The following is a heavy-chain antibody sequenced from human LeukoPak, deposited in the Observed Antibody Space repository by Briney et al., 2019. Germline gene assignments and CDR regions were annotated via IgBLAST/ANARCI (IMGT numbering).Heavy chain of an antibody. V-gene: IGHV4-61*02. CDR1: GGSIRSGTYY. CDR3: ARTTEAHSWRTRYYDYYMDV. Sequence: SETLSLTCTVSGGSIRSGTYYWSWIRQPAGKGLEWIGRIYNSGSTNYNPSLRSRVTISVDTSKNQFSLKLSSVTAADTAVYYCARTTEAHSWRTRYYDYYMDVWGKGTTVTVSS. CDR2: IYNSGST. J-gene: IGHJ6*03. D-gene: IGHD6-13*01.